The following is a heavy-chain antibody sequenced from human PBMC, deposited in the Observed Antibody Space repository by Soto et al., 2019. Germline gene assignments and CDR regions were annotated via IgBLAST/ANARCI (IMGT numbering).Heavy chain of an antibody. CDR3: AAPLVGALDAFDI. V-gene: IGHV1-58*01. J-gene: IGHJ3*02. CDR1: GFTFTSSA. CDR2: IVVGSGNT. Sequence: SVKVSCKASGFTFTSSAVQWVRQARGQRLEWIGWIVVGSGNTNYAQKFQERVTITRDMSTSTAYMELSSLRSEDTAVYYCAAPLVGALDAFDIWGQGTMVTVSS. D-gene: IGHD1-26*01.